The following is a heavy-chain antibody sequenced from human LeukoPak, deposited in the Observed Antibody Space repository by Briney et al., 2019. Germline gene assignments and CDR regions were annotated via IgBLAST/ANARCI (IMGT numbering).Heavy chain of an antibody. Sequence: GGSLRLSCAASGFTFSSYWMSWVRQAPGKGLEWVANIKQDGSEKYYVGSVKGRFTISRDNAKNSLYLQMNSLRAEDTAVYYCARDLTYYDFWSGYDNYFDYWGQGTLVTVSS. CDR3: ARDLTYYDFWSGYDNYFDY. J-gene: IGHJ4*02. CDR2: IKQDGSEK. D-gene: IGHD3-3*01. CDR1: GFTFSSYW. V-gene: IGHV3-7*01.